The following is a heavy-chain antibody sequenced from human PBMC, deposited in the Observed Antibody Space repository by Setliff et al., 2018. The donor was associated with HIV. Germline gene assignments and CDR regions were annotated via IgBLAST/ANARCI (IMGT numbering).Heavy chain of an antibody. D-gene: IGHD6-13*01. CDR1: GGSITSGSYY. CDR3: ARGIAAAEGYFDY. V-gene: IGHV4-61*09. CDR2: IYTSGST. J-gene: IGHJ4*02. Sequence: SETLSLTCTVSGGSITSGSYYWSWIRQPAGKGLEWIGHIYTSGSTNYNPSLKSRVIMSVDTSKKQFYLKLSSVTAADTAVYYCARGIAAAEGYFDYWGQGTLVTVSS.